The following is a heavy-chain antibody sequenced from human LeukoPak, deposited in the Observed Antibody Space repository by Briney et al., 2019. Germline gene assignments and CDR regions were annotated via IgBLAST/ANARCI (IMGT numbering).Heavy chain of an antibody. CDR3: ARGVEMATILDY. D-gene: IGHD5-24*01. CDR1: GGSISSYY. CDR2: IYYSGST. Sequence: PSETLSLTCTVSGGSISSYYWSWIRQPPGKGLEWIGYIYYSGSTNYNPSLKSRVTISVDTSKNQFSLKLSSVTAADTAVYYCARGVEMATILDYWGQGTLVTVSS. V-gene: IGHV4-59*01. J-gene: IGHJ4*02.